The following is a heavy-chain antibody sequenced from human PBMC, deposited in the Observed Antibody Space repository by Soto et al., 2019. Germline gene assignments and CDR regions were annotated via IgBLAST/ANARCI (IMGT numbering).Heavy chain of an antibody. V-gene: IGHV3-33*01. CDR3: ARDSGYSSSWSDY. Sequence: QVQLVESGGGVVQPGRSLRLSCAASGFTFSSYGMHWVRQAPGKGLEWVAVIWYDGSNKYYADSVKGRFTISRDNSKNTLYLQMNSLRAEDTAVYYRARDSGYSSSWSDYWGQGTLVTVSS. J-gene: IGHJ4*02. CDR1: GFTFSSYG. D-gene: IGHD6-13*01. CDR2: IWYDGSNK.